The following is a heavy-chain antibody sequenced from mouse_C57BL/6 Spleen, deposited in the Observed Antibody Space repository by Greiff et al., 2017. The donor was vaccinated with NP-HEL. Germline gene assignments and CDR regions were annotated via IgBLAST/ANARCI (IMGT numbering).Heavy chain of an antibody. V-gene: IGHV1-52*01. CDR3: AREADYYSKGEAY. Sequence: VQLQQSGAELVRPGSSVKLSCKASGYTFTSYWMHWVKQRPIQGLEWIGNIDPSDSETHYNQKFKDKATLTVDKSSSTAYMQLSSLTSEDSAVEYCAREADYYSKGEAYWGQGTLVTVSA. J-gene: IGHJ3*01. CDR1: GYTFTSYW. CDR2: IDPSDSET. D-gene: IGHD2-12*01.